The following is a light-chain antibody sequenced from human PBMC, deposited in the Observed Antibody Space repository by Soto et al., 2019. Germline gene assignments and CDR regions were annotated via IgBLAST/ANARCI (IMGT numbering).Light chain of an antibody. CDR2: STN. Sequence: QTVVTQEPSFSVSPGGTVTLTCGLSSGSVSTSYYPSWYQQTPGQAPRTLIYSTNTRSSGVPDRFSGSILGNKAALTITGAQADDESDYYCVLYMGGGIWVFGTGTKLTVL. J-gene: IGLJ1*01. V-gene: IGLV8-61*01. CDR3: VLYMGGGIWV. CDR1: SGSVSTSYY.